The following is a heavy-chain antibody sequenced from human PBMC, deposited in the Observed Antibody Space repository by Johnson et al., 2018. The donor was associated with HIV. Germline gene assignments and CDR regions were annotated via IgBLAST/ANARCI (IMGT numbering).Heavy chain of an antibody. CDR2: ISYDGSNK. D-gene: IGHD1-26*01. Sequence: QVQLVESGGGVVQPGRSLRLSCTASGFTFSSYAMHWVRQAPGKGLEWVAVISYDGSNKYYVDSVKGRFTLSRDNSKTTRYLQMNSRRAEDKALYYCARDGPRGSYGAFDIWGQGTMVTVSS. V-gene: IGHV3-30*04. CDR3: ARDGPRGSYGAFDI. J-gene: IGHJ3*02. CDR1: GFTFSSYA.